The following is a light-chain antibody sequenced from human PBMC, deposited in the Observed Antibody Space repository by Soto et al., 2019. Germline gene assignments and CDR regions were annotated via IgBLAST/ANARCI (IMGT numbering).Light chain of an antibody. Sequence: QSVLTQPASVSGSPGQSITISCTGTSSDVGSYSLVSWYQQLPGKAPKLMIYEDIKRPSGVSNRFSGSKSGNTASLTISWLQAEDEADYYCCSYAVGTTLVFGGGTKLTVL. CDR1: SSDVGSYSL. CDR2: EDI. CDR3: CSYAVGTTLV. V-gene: IGLV2-23*01. J-gene: IGLJ2*01.